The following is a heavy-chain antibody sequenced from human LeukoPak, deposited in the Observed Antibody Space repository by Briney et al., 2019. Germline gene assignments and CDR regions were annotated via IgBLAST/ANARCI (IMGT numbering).Heavy chain of an antibody. Sequence: PGGSLRLSCAASGFTFSSYGMHWVRQAPGKGLEWVAFIRYDGSNKYYADSVKGRFTISRDNSKNTLYLQMNSLRAEDTAVYYRAKPPRYSSSYPDYWGQGTLVTVSS. J-gene: IGHJ4*02. CDR1: GFTFSSYG. V-gene: IGHV3-30*02. CDR3: AKPPRYSSSYPDY. D-gene: IGHD6-6*01. CDR2: IRYDGSNK.